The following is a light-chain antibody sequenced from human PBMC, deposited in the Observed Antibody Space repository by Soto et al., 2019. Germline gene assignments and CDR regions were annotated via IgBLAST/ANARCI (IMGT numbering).Light chain of an antibody. CDR2: EVS. J-gene: IGLJ1*01. V-gene: IGLV2-8*01. CDR1: SSDVVGYNY. Sequence: QSVLTQPPSASGSPGQSVTISCTGTSSDVVGYNYVSWYQQHPGKAPKLMIYEVSKRPSGVPDRFSGSKSGNTASLTVSGLQAEDEADYYCSSYAGCNHSLYVFGTGTKVTVL. CDR3: SSYAGCNHSLYV.